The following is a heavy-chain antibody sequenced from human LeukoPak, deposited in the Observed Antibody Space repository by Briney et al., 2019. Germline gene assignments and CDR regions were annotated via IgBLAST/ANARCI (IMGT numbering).Heavy chain of an antibody. CDR3: AKSKWERLLFTHSDY. Sequence: PGGSLRLSCAASGFIFSTYGMHWVRQAPGKGLEWVAIISSDGSNTYYTDSVKGRFTISRDNSKNTLYLQMSSLRVEDTAVYYCAKSKWERLLFTHSDYWGQGTLVTVSS. CDR2: ISSDGSNT. J-gene: IGHJ4*02. CDR1: GFIFSTYG. V-gene: IGHV3-30*18. D-gene: IGHD1-26*01.